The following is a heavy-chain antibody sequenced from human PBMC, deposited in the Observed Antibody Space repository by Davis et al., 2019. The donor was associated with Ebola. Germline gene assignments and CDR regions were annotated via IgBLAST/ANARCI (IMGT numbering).Heavy chain of an antibody. CDR3: ASAYDSSGYYWIYFDY. Sequence: GSLRLSCAVDGGSFSAYYWSWIRQPPGKGLEWIGSIYYSGSTYYNPSLKSRVTISVDTSKNQFSLKLSSVTAADTAVYYCASAYDSSGYYWIYFDYWGQGTLVTVSS. CDR1: GGSFSAYY. V-gene: IGHV4-34*01. D-gene: IGHD3-22*01. CDR2: IYYSGST. J-gene: IGHJ4*02.